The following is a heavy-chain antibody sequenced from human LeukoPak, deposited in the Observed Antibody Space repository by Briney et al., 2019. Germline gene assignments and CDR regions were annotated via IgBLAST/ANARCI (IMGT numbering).Heavy chain of an antibody. Sequence: PSETLSLTCTVSGGSISSYYWSWIRQPPGKGLEWIGYIYYSGSTNYNPSLKSRVTISVDTSKNQFSLKLSSVTAADTAVYYCARLRGRYCSSTSCSRLYFDYWGQGTLVTVSS. D-gene: IGHD2-2*01. CDR2: IYYSGST. CDR1: GGSISSYY. J-gene: IGHJ4*02. CDR3: ARLRGRYCSSTSCSRLYFDY. V-gene: IGHV4-59*08.